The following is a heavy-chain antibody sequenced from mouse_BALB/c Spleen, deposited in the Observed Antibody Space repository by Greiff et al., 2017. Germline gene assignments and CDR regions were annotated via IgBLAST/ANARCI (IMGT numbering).Heavy chain of an antibody. J-gene: IGHJ4*01. CDR3: ARGDLRLRDYAMDY. CDR1: GYAFTNYL. D-gene: IGHD1-2*01. CDR2: INPGSGGT. V-gene: IGHV1-54*01. Sequence: VQLQQSGAELVRPGTSVKVSCKASGYAFTNYLIEWVKQRPGQGLEWIGVINPGSGGTNYNEKFKGKATLTADKSSSTAYMQLSSLTSDDSAVYFGARGDLRLRDYAMDYWGQGTSVTVSS.